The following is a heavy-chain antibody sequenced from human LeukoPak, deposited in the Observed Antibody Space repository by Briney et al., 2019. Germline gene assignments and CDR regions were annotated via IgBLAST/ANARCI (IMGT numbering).Heavy chain of an antibody. V-gene: IGHV1-2*02. CDR1: GYXFTGYY. CDR3: APGGAIVY. CDR2: INPNSGGT. Sequence: ASVKVSCRASGYXFTGYYMHWVRQAPGQGLEWMGWINPNSGGTKYAQKFQGRVTMTRDTSISTAYMELSRLRSDDTAMYYCAPGGAIVYWGQGTLVTVSS. J-gene: IGHJ4*02. D-gene: IGHD3-10*01.